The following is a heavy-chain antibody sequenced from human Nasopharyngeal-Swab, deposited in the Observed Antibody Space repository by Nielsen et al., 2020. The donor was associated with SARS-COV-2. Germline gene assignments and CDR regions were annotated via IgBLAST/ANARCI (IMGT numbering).Heavy chain of an antibody. CDR2: ISYDGSNK. Sequence: GESLKISCAASGFTFSSYGMHWVRQAPGKGLEWVAVISYDGSNKYYADSVKSRFTISRDNSKNTLYLQMNSLRAEDTAVYYCARDGHDSSGYYYFVLAGMDVWGQGTTVTVSS. CDR3: ARDGHDSSGYYYFVLAGMDV. CDR1: GFTFSSYG. J-gene: IGHJ6*02. D-gene: IGHD3-22*01. V-gene: IGHV3-30*03.